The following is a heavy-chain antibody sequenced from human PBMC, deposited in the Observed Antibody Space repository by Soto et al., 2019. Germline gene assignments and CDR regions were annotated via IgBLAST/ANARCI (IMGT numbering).Heavy chain of an antibody. V-gene: IGHV4-39*01. CDR2: IYYSGST. J-gene: IGHJ4*02. Sequence: SETLSLTCTVSGCSISSSSYYWGWIRQPPGKGLEWIGSIYYSGSTYYNPSLKSRVTISVDTSKNQFSLKLSSVTAADTAVYYCATQYYYDSSGYQDYWGQGTLVTVSS. CDR1: GCSISSSSYY. D-gene: IGHD3-22*01. CDR3: ATQYYYDSSGYQDY.